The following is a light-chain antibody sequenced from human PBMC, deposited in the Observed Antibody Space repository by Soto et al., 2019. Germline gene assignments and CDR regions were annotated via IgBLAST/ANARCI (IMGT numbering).Light chain of an antibody. CDR2: TAS. Sequence: DIQMTQSPSSLSASVGDRVTITCRASQNINNYLNWYQQKSGEAPKLLIYTASSLQSGVPARVSGSGSGTEFILTISSLQPEDFATYYCQQSYSVPVTFGGGTKVDIK. CDR1: QNINNY. V-gene: IGKV1-39*01. J-gene: IGKJ4*01. CDR3: QQSYSVPVT.